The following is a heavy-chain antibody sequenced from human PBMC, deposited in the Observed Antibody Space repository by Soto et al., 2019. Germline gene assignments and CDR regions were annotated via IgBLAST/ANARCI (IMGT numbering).Heavy chain of an antibody. CDR2: INHSGST. CDR1: GGSFSGYY. Sequence: SETLSLTCAVYGGSFSGYYWSWIRQPPGKGLEWIGEINHSGSTNYNPSLKSRVTISVDTSKNQFSLKLSSVTAADTAVYYCARSYGGTAARPWFDPWGQGTLVTVSS. D-gene: IGHD6-6*01. CDR3: ARSYGGTAARPWFDP. V-gene: IGHV4-34*01. J-gene: IGHJ5*02.